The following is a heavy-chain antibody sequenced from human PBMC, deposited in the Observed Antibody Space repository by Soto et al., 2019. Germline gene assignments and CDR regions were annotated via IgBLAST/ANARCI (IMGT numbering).Heavy chain of an antibody. CDR1: GFTFSSYG. J-gene: IGHJ5*02. Sequence: PGGSLRLSCAASGFTFSSYGMHWVRQAPGKGLEWVAVIWYDGSNKYYADSVKGRFTISRDNSKNTLYLQMNSLRAEDTAVYYCAKGSLGYCSSTSCYPPNWFDPWGQGTLVTVSS. D-gene: IGHD2-2*03. CDR2: IWYDGSNK. V-gene: IGHV3-33*06. CDR3: AKGSLGYCSSTSCYPPNWFDP.